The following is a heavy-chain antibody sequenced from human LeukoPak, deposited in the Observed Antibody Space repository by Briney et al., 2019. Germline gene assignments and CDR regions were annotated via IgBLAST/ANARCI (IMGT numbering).Heavy chain of an antibody. V-gene: IGHV4-31*03. CDR2: IYYSGST. CDR3: ARSRDTVTLYYFDY. J-gene: IGHJ4*02. D-gene: IGHD4-17*01. Sequence: SETLSLTCTVSGGSISSGGYYWSWIRQHPGKGLEWIGYIYYSGSTYYNPSLKSRVTISVDTSKNQFSLKLSSVTAADTAVYYCARSRDTVTLYYFDYWGQGTLVTVSS. CDR1: GGSISSGGYY.